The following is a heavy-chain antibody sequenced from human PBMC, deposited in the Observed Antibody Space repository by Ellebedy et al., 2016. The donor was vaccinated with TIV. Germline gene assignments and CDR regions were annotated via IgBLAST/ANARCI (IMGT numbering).Heavy chain of an antibody. CDR2: IYVSGGT. Sequence: SETLSLIXTVSGGSMSSFYWNWIRQPAGKGLEWIGRIYVSGGTNYNPSLKSRVTMSVDTSKNQFSLKLSSVTAADTAVYYCARVFLGLPEGNAFDIWGQGTLVTVSS. CDR1: GGSMSSFY. J-gene: IGHJ3*02. CDR3: ARVFLGLPEGNAFDI. D-gene: IGHD1-7*01. V-gene: IGHV4-4*07.